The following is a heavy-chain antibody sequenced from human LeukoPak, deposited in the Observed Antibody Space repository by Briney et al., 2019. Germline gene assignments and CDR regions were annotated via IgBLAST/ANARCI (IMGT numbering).Heavy chain of an antibody. V-gene: IGHV5-51*01. Sequence: GESLKISCKGSGYTFTTYWIGWVRQVPGKGLEWMGFIYPGDSDTRYSPSFQGQVTISADKSINTAYLQWSSLKASDTAMYYCARPGQLGEYTPYYFDYWGQGTLVTVSS. CDR1: GYTFTTYW. J-gene: IGHJ4*02. CDR2: IYPGDSDT. D-gene: IGHD3-16*01. CDR3: ARPGQLGEYTPYYFDY.